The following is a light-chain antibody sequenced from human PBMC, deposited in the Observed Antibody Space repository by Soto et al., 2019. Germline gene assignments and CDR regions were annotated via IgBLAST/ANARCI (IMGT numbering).Light chain of an antibody. J-gene: IGKJ5*01. V-gene: IGKV2-28*01. CDR1: VSLLHYNGINY. Sequence: DIVMTQSPLSLPVTPGEPASISCRSSVSLLHYNGINYLDWYLQKPGQSPQLLMYLGSNRASGVPDRCSGSGSGTDFPLNISRGEAEDVGVYYCMQALQTPLTFGQGTRLEIK. CDR3: MQALQTPLT. CDR2: LGS.